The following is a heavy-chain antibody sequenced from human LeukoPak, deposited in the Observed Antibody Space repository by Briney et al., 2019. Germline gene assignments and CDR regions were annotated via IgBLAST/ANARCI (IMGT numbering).Heavy chain of an antibody. D-gene: IGHD2-15*01. V-gene: IGHV3-48*01. CDR3: AKAYCSGGSCRDY. J-gene: IGHJ4*02. CDR1: GFTFSSYS. Sequence: GGSLRLSCAASGFTFSSYSMNWVRQAPGKGLEWVSYISSSSSTIYYADSVKGRFTISRDNSKNTLYLQMNSLRAEDTAVYYCAKAYCSGGSCRDYWGQGTLVTVSS. CDR2: ISSSSSTI.